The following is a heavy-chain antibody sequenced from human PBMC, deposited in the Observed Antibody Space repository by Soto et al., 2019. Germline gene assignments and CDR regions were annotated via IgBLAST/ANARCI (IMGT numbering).Heavy chain of an antibody. CDR1: GGALKSGNYY. CDR2: IYVTGAV. V-gene: IGHV4-31*03. D-gene: IGHD2-21*01. CDR3: ARLRIATNNYKWFDP. J-gene: IGHJ5*02. Sequence: SETLSLTCRVSGGALKSGNYYWSWIRQVPGKGLEWIGHIYVTGAVDYNPSLRDRITISQDTSERQFSLNLRLVTAADAAVYYCARLRIATNNYKWFDPWGQGTLVTVSS.